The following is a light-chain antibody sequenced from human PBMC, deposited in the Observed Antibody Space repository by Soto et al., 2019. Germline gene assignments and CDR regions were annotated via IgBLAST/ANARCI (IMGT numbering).Light chain of an antibody. CDR1: SSDFGGYNY. J-gene: IGLJ2*01. CDR2: DVS. Sequence: QSALTQPRSVSGSPGQSVTVSCTGTSSDFGGYNYVSWYQHHPGKAPKLMIYDVSERPSGVPDRFSGSKSGNTASLTISGLQADDEADYYCCSYAGPYVLFGGGTKVTVL. V-gene: IGLV2-11*01. CDR3: CSYAGPYVL.